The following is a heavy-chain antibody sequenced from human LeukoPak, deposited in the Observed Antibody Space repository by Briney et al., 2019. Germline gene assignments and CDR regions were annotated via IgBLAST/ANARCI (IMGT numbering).Heavy chain of an antibody. V-gene: IGHV3-7*01. CDR3: ARGIVVVVGASDHFDY. Sequence: GGSLRLSCVASGFTVSTYWMSWVRQAPGKGLERVGTICPGGSDKYYVDSVKGRFTISRDNAKSSLYLQINSLRADDTVLYFCARGIVVVVGASDHFDYWGQGTLITVSS. D-gene: IGHD2-15*01. J-gene: IGHJ4*02. CDR2: ICPGGSDK. CDR1: GFTVSTYW.